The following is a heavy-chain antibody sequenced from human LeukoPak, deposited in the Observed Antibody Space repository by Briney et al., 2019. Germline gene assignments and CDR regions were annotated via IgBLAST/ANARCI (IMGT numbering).Heavy chain of an antibody. D-gene: IGHD2-15*01. Sequence: GGSLRLSCAASGFTFSDAWMSWVRQAPGKGLEWVGRLKSRTNGGTADYAAPVKGRFTISRDDSENTLYLQMNSLKTEDTAVYYCTTAFAVVPQANWDYWGQGTLVTVSS. V-gene: IGHV3-15*01. CDR3: TTAFAVVPQANWDY. J-gene: IGHJ4*02. CDR2: LKSRTNGGTA. CDR1: GFTFSDAW.